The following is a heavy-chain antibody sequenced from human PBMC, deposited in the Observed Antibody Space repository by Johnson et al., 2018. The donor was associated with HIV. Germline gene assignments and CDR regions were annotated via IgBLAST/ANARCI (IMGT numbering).Heavy chain of an antibody. CDR2: IKQDGSEK. D-gene: IGHD1-26*01. Sequence: MLLVESGGGLVQPGGSLRLSCAASGFTFITYWMSWVRQAPGKGLEWVANIKQDGSEKYYVGSVKGRFTISRDNAKNSLYLQMNSLRAEDTAVYYCAKGMWGHDDFDIWGQGTMVTVSS. J-gene: IGHJ3*02. CDR3: AKGMWGHDDFDI. CDR1: GFTFITYW. V-gene: IGHV3-7*01.